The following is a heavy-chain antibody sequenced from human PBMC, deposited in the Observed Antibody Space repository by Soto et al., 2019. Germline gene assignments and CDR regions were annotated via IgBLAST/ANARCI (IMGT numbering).Heavy chain of an antibody. CDR3: ARSRWLQFDAFDI. J-gene: IGHJ3*02. CDR2: IYPGDSDT. Sequence: GESLNISCKGSGYSFTSYWIGWVRQMPGKGLEWMGIIYPGDSDTRYSPSLQGQVTISADKSISTAYLQWSSLKASDTAMYYCARSRWLQFDAFDIWGQGTMVTVSS. CDR1: GYSFTSYW. D-gene: IGHD5-12*01. V-gene: IGHV5-51*01.